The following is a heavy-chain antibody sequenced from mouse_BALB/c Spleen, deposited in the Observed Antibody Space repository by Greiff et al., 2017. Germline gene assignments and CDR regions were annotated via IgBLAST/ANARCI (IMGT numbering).Heavy chain of an antibody. V-gene: IGHV5-6-3*01. CDR1: GFTFSSYG. J-gene: IGHJ2*01. CDR2: INSNGGST. D-gene: IGHD3-3*01. Sequence: EVMLVESGGGLVQPGGSLKLSCAASGFTFSSYGMSWVRQTPDKRLELVATINSNGGSTYYPDSVKGRFTISRDNAKNTLYLQMSSLKSEDTAMYYCAREGRLFDYWGQGTTLTVSS. CDR3: AREGRLFDY.